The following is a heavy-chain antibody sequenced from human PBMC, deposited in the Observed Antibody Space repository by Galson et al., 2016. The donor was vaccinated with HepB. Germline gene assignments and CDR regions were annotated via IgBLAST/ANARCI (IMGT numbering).Heavy chain of an antibody. CDR3: ARISHSRSTPPSYFDY. D-gene: IGHD6-6*01. J-gene: IGHJ4*02. Sequence: PALVKPTQTLTLTCTFSGFSLISKGMCVSWIRQPPGKALEWLARIDWDDDKYYNTSLKTRLTISKDTSKSQVVLTMTNMDPVDTATYYCARISHSRSTPPSYFDYWGQGTLVIVSS. CDR2: IDWDDDK. V-gene: IGHV2-70*11. CDR1: GFSLISKGMC.